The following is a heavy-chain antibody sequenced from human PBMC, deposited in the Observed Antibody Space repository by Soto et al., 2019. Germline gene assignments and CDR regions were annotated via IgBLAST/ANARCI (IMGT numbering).Heavy chain of an antibody. CDR3: AREGFSGYEALDY. J-gene: IGHJ4*02. V-gene: IGHV4-59*01. CDR2: IASPGIT. Sequence: QVHLQESGPGLLKPSETLSLTCSVSGGPIRSYYLSWVRQAPGKGLEWIAYIASPGITGYNTSLRSRVTISGDKAQNVLSLKMTSVTAADTAVYCCAREGFSGYEALDYWGQGILVSVSS. D-gene: IGHD5-12*01. CDR1: GGPIRSYY.